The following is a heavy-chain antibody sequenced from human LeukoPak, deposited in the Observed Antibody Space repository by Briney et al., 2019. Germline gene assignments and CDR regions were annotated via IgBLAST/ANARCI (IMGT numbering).Heavy chain of an antibody. D-gene: IGHD1-26*01. CDR1: GGSISGSINY. CDR2: VYHSGST. V-gene: IGHV4-39*01. J-gene: IGHJ4*02. Sequence: SQTLSLTCTVSGGSISGSINYWGWIRQPPGKGLEWIESVYHSGSTNCNPSLKSRVTISVDTSKNQFSLKLTSVTAADTTVYYCARQRGSPYSGSYYYFDYWGQGTLVTVSS. CDR3: ARQRGSPYSGSYYYFDY.